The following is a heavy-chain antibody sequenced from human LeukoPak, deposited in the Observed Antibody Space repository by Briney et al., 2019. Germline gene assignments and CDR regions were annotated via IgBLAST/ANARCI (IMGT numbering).Heavy chain of an antibody. D-gene: IGHD6-13*01. CDR3: AKDSAAGLDL. CDR2: ISESGEVT. V-gene: IGHV3-23*01. CDR1: GFSFSRSA. Sequence: GGSLRLSCAASGFSFSRSAMTWVRQAPGKGLEWVSCISESGEVTYFADSVKGQFTISRDTSKNTLFLQMNNLRAEDTAVYYCAKDSAAGLDLWGRGTLVIVSS. J-gene: IGHJ2*01.